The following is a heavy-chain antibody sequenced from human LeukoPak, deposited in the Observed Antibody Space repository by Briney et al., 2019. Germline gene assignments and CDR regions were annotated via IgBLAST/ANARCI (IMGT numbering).Heavy chain of an antibody. CDR3: ARTYYDFWSGYSYYYYYGMDV. J-gene: IGHJ6*02. D-gene: IGHD3-3*01. Sequence: ASVKVSCKASGYTFTSYDINWVRQATGQGLEWMGWMNPNSGNTGYAQKLQGRVTMTRNTSISTAYMELSSLRSEDTAVYYCARTYYDFWSGYSYYYYYGMDVWGQGTTVTVSS. CDR2: MNPNSGNT. V-gene: IGHV1-8*01. CDR1: GYTFTSYD.